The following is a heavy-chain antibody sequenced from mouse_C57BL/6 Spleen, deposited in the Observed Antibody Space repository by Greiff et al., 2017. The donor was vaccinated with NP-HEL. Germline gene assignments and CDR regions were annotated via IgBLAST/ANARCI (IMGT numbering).Heavy chain of an antibody. V-gene: IGHV1-69*01. J-gene: IGHJ2*01. CDR2: LDPSDSYS. CDR1: GYTFTSYW. Sequence: VQLQQPGAELVMPGASVKLSCKASGYTFTSYWMHWVKQRPGQGLEWIGELDPSDSYSNYNQKFKGKSTLTVDKSSSTADMKLSSLTSEDAAVYYCARGYGYDDYWGQGTTLTVAS. CDR3: ARGYGYDDY. D-gene: IGHD2-2*01.